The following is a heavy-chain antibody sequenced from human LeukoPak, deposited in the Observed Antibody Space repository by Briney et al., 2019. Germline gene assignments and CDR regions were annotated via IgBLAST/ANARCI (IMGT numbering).Heavy chain of an antibody. J-gene: IGHJ4*02. CDR1: GFTFDDYG. V-gene: IGHV3-20*04. CDR3: AREKHYYDSSGYLY. D-gene: IGHD3-22*01. CDR2: INWNGGST. Sequence: GGSLRLSCAASGFTFDDYGMSWVRQAPGKGLEWVSGINWNGGSTGYADSVEGRFTISRDNAKNSLYLQMNSLRAEDTALYYYAREKHYYDSSGYLYWGQGTLVTVSS.